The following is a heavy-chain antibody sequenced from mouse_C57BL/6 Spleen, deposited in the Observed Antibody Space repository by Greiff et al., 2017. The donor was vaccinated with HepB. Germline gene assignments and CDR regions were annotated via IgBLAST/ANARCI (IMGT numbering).Heavy chain of an antibody. Sequence: EVQLQQSGPVLVKPGASVKMSCKASGYTFTDYYMNWVKQSHGKSLEWIGVINPYNGGTSYNQKFKGKATLTVDKSSSTAYMELNSLTSEDSAVYYCARGVGRDDYWGQGTTLTVSS. CDR1: GYTFTDYY. CDR3: ARGVGRDDY. V-gene: IGHV1-19*01. D-gene: IGHD4-1*01. CDR2: INPYNGGT. J-gene: IGHJ2*01.